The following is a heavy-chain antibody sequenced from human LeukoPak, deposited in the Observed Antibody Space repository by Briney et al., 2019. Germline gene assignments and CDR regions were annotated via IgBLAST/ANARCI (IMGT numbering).Heavy chain of an antibody. D-gene: IGHD2-8*01. CDR2: IYSGGST. J-gene: IGHJ1*01. V-gene: IGHV3-53*01. CDR3: ASMYFSQYLQH. Sequence: PGGSLRLSCAASGFTANSNYMSWVRQAPGKGLEWVSVIYSGGSTYYADSVKGRFTISRDNSKNTLYLQMNSLRAEDTAVYYCASMYFSQYLQHWGQGTLVTVSS. CDR1: GFTANSNY.